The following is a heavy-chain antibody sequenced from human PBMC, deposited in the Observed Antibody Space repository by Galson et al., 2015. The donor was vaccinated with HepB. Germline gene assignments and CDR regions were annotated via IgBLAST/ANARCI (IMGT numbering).Heavy chain of an antibody. Sequence: LSLTCTVSGGSFTSDFWSWIRQPPGKGLEWIGYIYYSGSTDSNPSLKSRVAMSVETSKNQFSLKLSSVTAADTAVYYCARLMYSSGWYGGYFELWGRGTLVTVSS. CDR2: IYYSGST. J-gene: IGHJ2*01. V-gene: IGHV4-59*08. D-gene: IGHD6-19*01. CDR1: GGSFTSDF. CDR3: ARLMYSSGWYGGYFEL.